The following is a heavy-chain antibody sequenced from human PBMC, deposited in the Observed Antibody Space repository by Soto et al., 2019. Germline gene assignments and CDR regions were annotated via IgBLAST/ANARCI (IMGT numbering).Heavy chain of an antibody. J-gene: IGHJ5*02. CDR2: ISRSSSIT. V-gene: IGHV3-48*01. D-gene: IGHD6-13*01. Sequence: DVQLVETGGGLVQPGGSLRLSCAASGFTFSSYTMNWVRQAPGKGLEWVSYISRSSSITDYADSVRGRFTIARDDARNSLFLQMDSLRADDTAVYYCVRDAGMAGTPGDLWGQGTLVTVSS. CDR1: GFTFSSYT. CDR3: VRDAGMAGTPGDL.